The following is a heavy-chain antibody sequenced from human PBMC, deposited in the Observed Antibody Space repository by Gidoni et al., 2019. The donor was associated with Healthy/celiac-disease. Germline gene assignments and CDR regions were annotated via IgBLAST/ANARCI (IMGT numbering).Heavy chain of an antibody. Sequence: EVQLVESGGGLVQPGGSLRLSCEASGFTFSSYWMSWVRQAPGKGLEWVANIKQDGSEKYYVDSVKGRFTISRDNAKNSLYLQMNSLRAEDTAVYYCATSGNYDSSGYYPFDYWGQGTLVTVSS. CDR3: ATSGNYDSSGYYPFDY. V-gene: IGHV3-7*01. D-gene: IGHD3-22*01. CDR2: IKQDGSEK. J-gene: IGHJ4*02. CDR1: GFTFSSYW.